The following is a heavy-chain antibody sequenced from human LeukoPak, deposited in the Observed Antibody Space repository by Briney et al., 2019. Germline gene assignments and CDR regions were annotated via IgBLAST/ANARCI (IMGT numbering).Heavy chain of an antibody. CDR2: IRSKANSYTT. CDR3: TKDDYGGNSVGY. D-gene: IGHD4-23*01. V-gene: IGHV3-73*01. Sequence: PGGSLRLSCAASGFTFSGSAMHWVRQASGKGLEWVGRIRSKANSYTTAYAASVKGRFTISRDDSKNTAYLQMNSLKTEDTAVYYCTKDDYGGNSVGYWGQGTLVTVSS. CDR1: GFTFSGSA. J-gene: IGHJ4*02.